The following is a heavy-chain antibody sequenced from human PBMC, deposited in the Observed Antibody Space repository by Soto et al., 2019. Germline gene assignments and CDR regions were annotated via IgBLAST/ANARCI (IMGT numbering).Heavy chain of an antibody. CDR3: ARGWATVACTVDN. Sequence: ELQLVESGGGLVQPGGSLRLSCVVSGFTFRNYWMSWVRQAPGKGLEWVANIKQDGSETYYVDSVKGRFTISRDNAKDSLHLQMTSLRGEDTAVYYCARGWATVACTVDNWGQGTLVIVSS. CDR1: GFTFRNYW. V-gene: IGHV3-7*04. CDR2: IKQDGSET. D-gene: IGHD4-17*01. J-gene: IGHJ4*02.